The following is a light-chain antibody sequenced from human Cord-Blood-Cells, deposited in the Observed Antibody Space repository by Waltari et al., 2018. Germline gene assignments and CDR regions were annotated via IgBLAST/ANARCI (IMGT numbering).Light chain of an antibody. J-gene: IGKJ2*01. CDR1: QSVNSN. Sequence: EIVMPQSPATLSVSPGERATISRRASQSVNSNLAWYQQKPGQPPRLLISGASTRATGIPARFSGSGSGTEFTLTISSLQSEDFAVYYCQQYNNWPPYTFGQGTKLEIK. CDR3: QQYNNWPPYT. CDR2: GAS. V-gene: IGKV3-15*01.